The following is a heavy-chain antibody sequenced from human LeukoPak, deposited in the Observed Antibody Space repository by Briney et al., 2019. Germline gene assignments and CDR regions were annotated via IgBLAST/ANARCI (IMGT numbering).Heavy chain of an antibody. J-gene: IGHJ3*02. CDR2: ISGSAGNT. D-gene: IGHD1-26*01. Sequence: GGSLRLSCAASGFTFSNYAMSWIRQAPGKGLEWVSAISGSAGNTYYADSVKGRFLISRDNSKNTLYLQMSSLRAEDTAVYYCAWELLHDAFDIWGQGTMVTVSS. CDR3: AWELLHDAFDI. V-gene: IGHV3-23*01. CDR1: GFTFSNYA.